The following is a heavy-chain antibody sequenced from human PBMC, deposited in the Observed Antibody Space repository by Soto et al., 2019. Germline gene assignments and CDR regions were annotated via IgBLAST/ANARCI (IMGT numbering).Heavy chain of an antibody. Sequence: GESLKISCAASGFTFSNAWMSWVRQAPGKGLEWVGRIKSKTDGGTTDYAAPVKGRFTISRDDSKNTLYLQMNSLKTEDTAVYYCTTDKSLWGYSGYDGFDYWGQGTLVTVSS. V-gene: IGHV3-15*01. D-gene: IGHD5-12*01. CDR3: TTDKSLWGYSGYDGFDY. CDR1: GFTFSNAW. CDR2: IKSKTDGGTT. J-gene: IGHJ4*02.